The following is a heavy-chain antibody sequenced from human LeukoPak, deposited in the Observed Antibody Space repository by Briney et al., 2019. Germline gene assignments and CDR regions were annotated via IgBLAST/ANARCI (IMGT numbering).Heavy chain of an antibody. D-gene: IGHD3-9*01. CDR3: AKYVGILTGYYPDY. CDR2: ISYDGSNK. V-gene: IGHV3-30-3*02. J-gene: IGHJ4*02. Sequence: GGSLRLSCTTSGFNFRAYWMHWVRQAPGKGLEWVAVISYDGSNKYYADSVKGRFTISRDNSKNTLYLQMNSLRAEDTAVYYCAKYVGILTGYYPDYWGQGTLVTVSS. CDR1: GFNFRAYW.